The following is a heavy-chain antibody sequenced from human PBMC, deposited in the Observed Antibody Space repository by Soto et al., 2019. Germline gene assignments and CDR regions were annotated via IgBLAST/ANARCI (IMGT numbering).Heavy chain of an antibody. CDR3: AKDYEDYDCWSGYPPYGMDV. J-gene: IGHJ6*02. CDR2: ISYDGSNK. D-gene: IGHD3-3*01. CDR1: GFTFSSYG. Sequence: QVQLVESGGGVVQPGRSLRLSCAASGFTFSSYGMHWVRQAPGKGLEWVAVISYDGSNKYYADSVKGRFTISRDNSKNTLYLQMNSLRAEDTAVYYCAKDYEDYDCWSGYPPYGMDVWGQGTTVTVSS. V-gene: IGHV3-30*18.